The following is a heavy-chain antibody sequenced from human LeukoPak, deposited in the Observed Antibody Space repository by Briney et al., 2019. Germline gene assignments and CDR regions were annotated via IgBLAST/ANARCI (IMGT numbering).Heavy chain of an antibody. CDR3: ARACITMVRGVINWFDP. CDR1: GYTFTGYY. J-gene: IGHJ5*02. D-gene: IGHD3-10*01. CDR2: INPNSGGT. Sequence: GASVKVSCKASGYTFTGYYMHWVRQAPGQGLEWMGWINPNSGGTNYAQKFQGRVTMTRDTSISTAYMELSKLRSDDTAVYYCARACITMVRGVINWFDPWGQGTLVTVSS. V-gene: IGHV1-2*02.